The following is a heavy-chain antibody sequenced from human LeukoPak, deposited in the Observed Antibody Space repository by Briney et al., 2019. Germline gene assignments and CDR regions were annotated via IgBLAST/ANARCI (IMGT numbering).Heavy chain of an antibody. Sequence: ASVKVSCKASGYTFTGYYMHWVRQAPGQGLEWMGWINPNSGGTNYAQKFQGRVTMTRDTSTSTVYMELSSLRSEDTAVYYCARVNGDYYDFWSGYYTGSSWFDPWGQGTLVTVSS. CDR1: GYTFTGYY. CDR2: INPNSGGT. D-gene: IGHD3-3*01. V-gene: IGHV1-2*02. CDR3: ARVNGDYYDFWSGYYTGSSWFDP. J-gene: IGHJ5*02.